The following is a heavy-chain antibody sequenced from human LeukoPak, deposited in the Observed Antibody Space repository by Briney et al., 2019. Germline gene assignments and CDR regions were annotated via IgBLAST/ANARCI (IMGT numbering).Heavy chain of an antibody. CDR3: ARSNWRSFEY. V-gene: IGHV5-51*01. CDR1: GYTFTDYW. CDR2: IYPGDSDT. Sequence: GESLKISCKASGYTFTDYWIGWVRQMPGKGMEWMGIIYPGDSDTRYSPSFQGQVTISADKSISTAYLQWSSLKASDTAMYYCARSNWRSFEYWGQGTLVTVSS. J-gene: IGHJ4*02. D-gene: IGHD1-1*01.